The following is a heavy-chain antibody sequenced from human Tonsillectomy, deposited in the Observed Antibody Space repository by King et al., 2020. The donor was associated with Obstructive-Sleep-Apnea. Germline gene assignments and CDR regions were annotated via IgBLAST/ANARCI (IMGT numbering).Heavy chain of an antibody. D-gene: IGHD2-15*01. Sequence: QLVQSGAEVKKPGASVKVSCKAAGYTFTDYYIHWVRQAPGQGLEWMGWINPNSGGTHYAQKFQGWVTMTRDTSINTAYMDLSRLTFDDTAVYYCAREWSGRWYEKGLDVWGQGTTVTVSS. J-gene: IGHJ6*02. CDR2: INPNSGGT. V-gene: IGHV1-2*04. CDR3: AREWSGRWYEKGLDV. CDR1: GYTFTDYY.